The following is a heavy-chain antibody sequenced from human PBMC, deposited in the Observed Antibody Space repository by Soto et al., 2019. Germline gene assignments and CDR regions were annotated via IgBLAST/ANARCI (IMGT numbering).Heavy chain of an antibody. Sequence: TLSLTCAVYGGSFSGYYWSWIRQPPGKGLEWIGEINHSGSTNYNPSLKSRVTISVDTSKNQFSLKLSSVTAADTAVYYCARGGGYCSGGSCYSRWFDPWGQGTLVTVSS. CDR3: ARGGGYCSGGSCYSRWFDP. J-gene: IGHJ5*02. CDR2: INHSGST. CDR1: GGSFSGYY. D-gene: IGHD2-15*01. V-gene: IGHV4-34*01.